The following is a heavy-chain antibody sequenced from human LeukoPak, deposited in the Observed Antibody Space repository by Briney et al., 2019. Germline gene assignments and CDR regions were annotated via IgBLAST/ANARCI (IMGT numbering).Heavy chain of an antibody. J-gene: IGHJ4*02. CDR3: ARHSSGWYDY. Sequence: PSETPSLTCAVSGGSVSSPTWWTWVRQPPGKGLEWIGEIYHSGSTNYSPSLKSRVTLSIDKSKNQFSLKVKTVTAADTAVYYCARHSSGWYDYWGQGTLVTVSS. V-gene: IGHV4-4*02. CDR2: IYHSGST. CDR1: GGSVSSPTW. D-gene: IGHD6-19*01.